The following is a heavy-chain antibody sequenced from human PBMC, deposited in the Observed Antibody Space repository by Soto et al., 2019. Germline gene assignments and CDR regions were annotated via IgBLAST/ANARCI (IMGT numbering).Heavy chain of an antibody. CDR2: ISGYNGNT. CDR3: ARGSESFDL. J-gene: IGHJ4*02. D-gene: IGHD1-26*01. CDR1: GYTFHNYG. Sequence: APVKVSCKASGYTFHNYGISWVRQGPGQGLEWMGWISGYNGNTNHAPKIQGRVTVTRDISTATAYMELRSLRSGDTDIYYCARGSESFDLWGQGTMVTVSS. V-gene: IGHV1-18*01.